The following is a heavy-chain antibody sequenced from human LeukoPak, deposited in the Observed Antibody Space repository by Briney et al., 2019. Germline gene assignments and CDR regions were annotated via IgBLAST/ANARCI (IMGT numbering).Heavy chain of an antibody. CDR1: GGSFSGYY. J-gene: IGHJ4*02. Sequence: SETLSLTCAVYGGSFSGYYWSWIRQPPGKGLEWIGEINHSGSTNYNPSLKSRVTISADTSKNQFSLKLSSVTAADTAVYYCASRQQLRGSGYSRWGQGTLVTVSS. CDR2: INHSGST. D-gene: IGHD3-22*01. CDR3: ASRQQLRGSGYSR. V-gene: IGHV4-34*01.